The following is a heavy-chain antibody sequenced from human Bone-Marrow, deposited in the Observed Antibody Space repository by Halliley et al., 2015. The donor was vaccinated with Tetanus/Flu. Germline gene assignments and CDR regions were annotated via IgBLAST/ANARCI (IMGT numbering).Heavy chain of an antibody. CDR3: ARGGFSDNSGVFYFGYFDL. CDR2: LNTNNGAT. CDR1: GYTLSRFA. D-gene: IGHD2-15*01. V-gene: IGHV1-3*04. Sequence: QVQLVQSGAEVKKPGASVKVSCKASGYTLSRFAIHWVRRASGQRLEWMGWLNTNNGATNYSEKFQGRVTITSDTSASTAYMDLSSLRSEDTAVYYCARGGFSDNSGVFYFGYFDLWGQGTLLTLSS. J-gene: IGHJ4*02.